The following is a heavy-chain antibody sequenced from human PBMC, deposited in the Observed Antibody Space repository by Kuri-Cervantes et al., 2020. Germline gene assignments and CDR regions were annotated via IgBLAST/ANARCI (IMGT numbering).Heavy chain of an antibody. V-gene: IGHV3-74*01. CDR3: AKDFVDTAMVYYFDY. D-gene: IGHD5-18*01. CDR1: GFTFSSYW. J-gene: IGHJ4*02. CDR2: INSDGSST. Sequence: GGSLRLSCAASGFTFSSYWMHWVRQAPGKGLVWVSRINSDGSSTSYADSVKGRFTISRDNAKNTLYLQMNSLRAEDTAVYYCAKDFVDTAMVYYFDYWGQGTLVTVSS.